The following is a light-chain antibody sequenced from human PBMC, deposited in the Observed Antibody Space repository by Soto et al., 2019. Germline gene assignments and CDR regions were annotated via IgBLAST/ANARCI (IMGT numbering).Light chain of an antibody. J-gene: IGKJ4*01. CDR1: QSLSSW. CDR3: QQYNAYALT. V-gene: IGKV1-5*03. CDR2: EAS. Sequence: DIQMTQSPSTLSACVGDRVTITCRASQSLSSWLAWYQQKPGKAPKLLIYEASTLEAGVPSRFTGTGSGTDFTLTISTLQPDDFATYYCQQYNAYALTFGGGTRVEIK.